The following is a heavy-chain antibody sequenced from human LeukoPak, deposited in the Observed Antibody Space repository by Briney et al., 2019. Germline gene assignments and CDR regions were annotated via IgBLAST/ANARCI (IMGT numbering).Heavy chain of an antibody. D-gene: IGHD2-15*01. CDR1: VYTFSTFD. CDR2: MNPNSGNT. CDR3: ARQSLDGGSCYDY. V-gene: IGHV1-8*01. Sequence: ASVKVSCKASVYTFSTFDINWIRQAPGQGPEWMGWMNPNSGNTGYAQKFQGRVTLTRSTSMTTAYMELNSLRSDDTAVYYCARQSLDGGSCYDYWGQGTPVSVSS. J-gene: IGHJ4*02.